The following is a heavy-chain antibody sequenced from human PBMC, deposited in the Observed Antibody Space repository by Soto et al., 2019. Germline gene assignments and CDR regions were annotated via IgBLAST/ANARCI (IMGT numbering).Heavy chain of an antibody. Sequence: SEPLSLTCTVSGGSISSGGSYWSWIRQHPGKGLEWIGYIYYSGSTYYNPSLKSPVTISVDTSKNQFSLKLSFVTAADTAVYYWARADGYYYYGMDVWGQWTTVTVSS. CDR2: IYYSGST. CDR1: GGSISSGGSY. J-gene: IGHJ6*02. V-gene: IGHV4-31*01. CDR3: ARADGYYYYGMDV.